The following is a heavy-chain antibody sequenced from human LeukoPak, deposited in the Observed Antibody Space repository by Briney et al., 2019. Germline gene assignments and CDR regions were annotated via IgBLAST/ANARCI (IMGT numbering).Heavy chain of an antibody. D-gene: IGHD3-9*01. CDR2: INPNSGGT. CDR1: GYTFTGYY. CDR3: ARALDYDILTGYYYYYMDV. J-gene: IGHJ6*03. Sequence: ASVKVSCKASGYTFTGYYMHWVRQAPGQGLEWMGWINPNSGGTNYAQKFQGRVTMTRDTSISTAYMELSRLRSDDTAVYYCARALDYDILTGYYYYYMDVWGKGTTVTVSS. V-gene: IGHV1-2*02.